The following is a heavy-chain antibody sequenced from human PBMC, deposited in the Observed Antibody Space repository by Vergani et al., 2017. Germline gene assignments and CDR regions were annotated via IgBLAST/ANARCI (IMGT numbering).Heavy chain of an antibody. CDR1: GGTFSSYA. V-gene: IGHV1-69*01. CDR2: IIPIFGTA. CDR3: RSGYSSGHAKYYFDY. J-gene: IGHJ4*02. D-gene: IGHD6-19*01. Sequence: QVQLVQSGAEVKKPGSSVKVSCKASGGTFSSYAISWVRQAPGQGLEWMGGIIPIFGTANYAQKFQGRVTITADESTSTAYMELSRLRSDDTAVYYCRSGYSSGHAKYYFDYWGQGTLVTVSS.